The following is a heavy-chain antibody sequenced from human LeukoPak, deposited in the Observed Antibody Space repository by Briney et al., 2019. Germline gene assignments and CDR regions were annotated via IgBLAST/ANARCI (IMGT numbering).Heavy chain of an antibody. Sequence: GGSLRLSCAASGFTFSSYAMSWVRQAPGKGLEWVSVISSSGGSTYYADSVKGRFIISRDNSKNSLYLQMNGLRTEDTAIYYCTRRGGGYEFDYWGQGALVTVSS. V-gene: IGHV3-23*01. CDR3: TRRGGGYEFDY. CDR2: ISSSGGST. CDR1: GFTFSSYA. D-gene: IGHD5-12*01. J-gene: IGHJ4*02.